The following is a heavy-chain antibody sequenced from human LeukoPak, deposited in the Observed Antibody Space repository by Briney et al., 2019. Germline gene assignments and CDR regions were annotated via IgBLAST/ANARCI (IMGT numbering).Heavy chain of an antibody. D-gene: IGHD5-24*01. CDR1: GYTFTNYA. V-gene: IGHV7-4-1*02. J-gene: IGHJ4*02. CDR2: INTNTGNP. CDR3: ARRSQMATIDFDY. Sequence: EASVKVSCKASGYTFTNYAMNWVRQAPGQGLEWMGWINTNTGNPTYAQGFTGRFVFSLDTSVSTAYLQISSLKAEDTAMYYCARRSQMATIDFDYWGQGTLVTVSS.